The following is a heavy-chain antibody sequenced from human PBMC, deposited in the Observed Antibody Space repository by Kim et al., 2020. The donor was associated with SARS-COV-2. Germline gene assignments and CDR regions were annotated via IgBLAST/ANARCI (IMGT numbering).Heavy chain of an antibody. CDR3: ARDTGTDYYGLGRYSSYYGTHV. J-gene: IGHJ6*02. D-gene: IGHD3-10*01. Sequence: GGSLRLSCVASGFTVSGNYMNWVRQAPGKGLEWVSVMYSDGSTYYADSVKGRFTTSRHDSKNTLYLQMSSLRAEDTDVYYCARDTGTDYYGLGRYSSYYGTHVWGHRTTVTASS. CDR2: MYSDGST. CDR1: GFTVSGNY. V-gene: IGHV3-53*04.